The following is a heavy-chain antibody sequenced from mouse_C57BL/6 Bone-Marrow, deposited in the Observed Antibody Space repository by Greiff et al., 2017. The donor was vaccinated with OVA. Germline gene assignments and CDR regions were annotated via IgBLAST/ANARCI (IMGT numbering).Heavy chain of an antibody. Sequence: EVKVEESGGGLVQPGGSMKLSCVASGFTFSNYWMNWVRQSPEKGLEWVAQIRLRSDIYATHYAESVKGRFTISRDDSKSSVYPQMITLSAEDTGIYYCTVYGYGAYWGQGTLVTVSA. D-gene: IGHD2-2*01. CDR2: IRLRSDIYAT. CDR3: TVYGYGAY. CDR1: GFTFSNYW. V-gene: IGHV6-3*01. J-gene: IGHJ3*01.